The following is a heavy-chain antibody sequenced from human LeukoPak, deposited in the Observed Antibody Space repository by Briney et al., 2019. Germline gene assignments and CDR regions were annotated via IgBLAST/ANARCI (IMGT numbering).Heavy chain of an antibody. D-gene: IGHD2-2*01. CDR2: ISSSGSTI. J-gene: IGHJ6*03. V-gene: IGHV3-48*03. CDR1: GFTFSSYE. Sequence: GGSLRLSCAASGFTFSSYEMNWVRQAPGKGLEWVSYISSSGSTIYYADSVKGRFTISRDNAKNSLYLQMNSLRAEDTAVYYCAREGPAAINLAFYYMDVWGKGTTVTVSS. CDR3: AREGPAAINLAFYYMDV.